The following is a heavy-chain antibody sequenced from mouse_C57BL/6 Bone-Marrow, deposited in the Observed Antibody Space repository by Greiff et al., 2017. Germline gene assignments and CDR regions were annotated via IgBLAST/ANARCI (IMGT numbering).Heavy chain of an antibody. D-gene: IGHD2-3*01. Sequence: QVTLKLPGPGILQPSPTLSLTCSFSGYSLSTFGMGVGWLRHPSGKGLEWLAHISWDDDKYYNPALNSRLTIFQDTSKNQVFLNMANVDTADTASDCCARSGYYERYFDDWGQGTTVTVSS. CDR1: GYSLSTFGMG. CDR3: ARSGYYERYFDD. J-gene: IGHJ2*01. V-gene: IGHV8-8*01. CDR2: ISWDDDK.